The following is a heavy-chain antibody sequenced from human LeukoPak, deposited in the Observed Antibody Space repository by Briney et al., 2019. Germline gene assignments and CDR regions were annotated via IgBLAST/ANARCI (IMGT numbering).Heavy chain of an antibody. J-gene: IGHJ4*02. V-gene: IGHV3-23*01. Sequence: PGGSLRLSCAASGFTFSSYAMSWVRQAPGKGLEWVSAISGSGGSTYYADSVKGRFTISRDNSKNTLYLQMNSLRAEDTAVYYCARSGRDFWSGPSMVYYFDYWGQGTLVTVSS. D-gene: IGHD3-3*01. CDR3: ARSGRDFWSGPSMVYYFDY. CDR1: GFTFSSYA. CDR2: ISGSGGST.